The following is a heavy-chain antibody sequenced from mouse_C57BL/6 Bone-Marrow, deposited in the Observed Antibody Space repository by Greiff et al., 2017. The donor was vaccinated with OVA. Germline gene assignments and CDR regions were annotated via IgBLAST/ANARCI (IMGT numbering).Heavy chain of an antibody. CDR3: ARGVYYYGSSHWYFDV. J-gene: IGHJ1*03. Sequence: VQLQQPGAELVKPGASVKLSCKASGYTFTSYWITWVKQRPGQGLEWIGDIYPGSGSTNYNEKFKSKATLTVDTSSSTAYMQLSSLTSEDSAVYYCARGVYYYGSSHWYFDVWGTGTTVTVSS. CDR1: GYTFTSYW. V-gene: IGHV1-55*01. CDR2: IYPGSGST. D-gene: IGHD1-1*01.